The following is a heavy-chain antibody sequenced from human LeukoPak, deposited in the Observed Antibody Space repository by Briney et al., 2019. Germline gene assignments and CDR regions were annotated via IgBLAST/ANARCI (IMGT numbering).Heavy chain of an antibody. V-gene: IGHV3-23*01. D-gene: IGHD3-22*01. J-gene: IGHJ4*02. CDR2: ISGSGGST. CDR1: GFTFSSYA. CDR3: AKVRYDSSGYQSPYFDY. Sequence: GGSLRLSCAASGFTFSSYAMSWVRQAPGKGLEWVSVISGSGGSTYYADSVKGRFTISRDNSKNTLYLQMNSLRAEDTAVYYFAKVRYDSSGYQSPYFDYWGQGILVTVSS.